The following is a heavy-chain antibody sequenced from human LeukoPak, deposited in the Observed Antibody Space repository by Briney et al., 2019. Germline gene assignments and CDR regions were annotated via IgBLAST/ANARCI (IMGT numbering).Heavy chain of an antibody. CDR2: VYYSGNT. D-gene: IGHD6-19*01. J-gene: IGHJ4*02. CDR3: ARPADSSGWRFDH. V-gene: IGHV4-59*11. Sequence: SETLSLTCSVSGSISSHYWSWIRQTPGKGLEWIGYVYYSGNTNYNPSLKSRVTISVDTSKNQVSLTLSSVTAADTAVYYCARPADSSGWRFDHWGQGILVTVSS. CDR1: GSISSHY.